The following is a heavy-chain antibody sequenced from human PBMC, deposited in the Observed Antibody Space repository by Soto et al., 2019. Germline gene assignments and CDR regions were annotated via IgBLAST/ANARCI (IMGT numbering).Heavy chain of an antibody. D-gene: IGHD1-1*01. CDR1: GHTFTGHH. V-gene: IGHV1-2*02. CDR2: INIDNGDT. Sequence: QVQLVQSGAEVKKPGASVKVSCKASGHTFTGHHMHWVRQAPGQGLEWMTLINIDNGDTIYAQKFQGMVTTTRDTSITTAYMDLSGLRYDDTAVDYCGLERTGTGGFDYWGQGTQVTVSS. J-gene: IGHJ4*02. CDR3: GLERTGTGGFDY.